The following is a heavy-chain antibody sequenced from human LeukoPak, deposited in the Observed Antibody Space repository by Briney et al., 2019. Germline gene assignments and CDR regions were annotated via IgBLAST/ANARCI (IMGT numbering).Heavy chain of an antibody. CDR2: IYYSGNT. V-gene: IGHV4-59*08. CDR1: GGSISNFH. J-gene: IGHJ5*02. D-gene: IGHD6-19*01. CDR3: ASHKWLAPFDP. Sequence: SETLSLTCTVSGGSISNFHWSWIRQPPGKGLEWIGYIYYSGNTNYNPSLKSRVTISEDTSKNQISLKLSSVTAADTAVYYCASHKWLAPFDPWGQGTLVTVSS.